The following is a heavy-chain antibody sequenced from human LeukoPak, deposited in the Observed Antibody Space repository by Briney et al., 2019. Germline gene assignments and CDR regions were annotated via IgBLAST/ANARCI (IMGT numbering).Heavy chain of an antibody. J-gene: IGHJ4*02. CDR2: INPNSGGT. Sequence: ASVKVSCRASGFTFTGNYIHWVRQAPGQGLEWMGRINPNSGGTSYAQRIHGMVTMRRDTYISTAFIELTRLGPDDTAMYYCARDREYDVVTGDGWGQGTLVTVSS. D-gene: IGHD3-9*01. CDR1: GFTFTGNY. V-gene: IGHV1-2*06. CDR3: ARDREYDVVTGDG.